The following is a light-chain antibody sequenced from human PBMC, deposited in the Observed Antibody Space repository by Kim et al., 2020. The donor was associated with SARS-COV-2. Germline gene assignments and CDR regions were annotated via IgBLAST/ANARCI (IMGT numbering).Light chain of an antibody. J-gene: IGLJ3*02. CDR1: RANIGLQG. CDR2: RND. V-gene: IGLV10-54*01. Sequence: QTATVTSPGNRANIGLQGAAWLQQHQGHPPKVLSYRNDSRPSGISERFSASRSGITASLTISGLQSEDEADYYCLAWDSSLATWVFGGGTQLTVL. CDR3: LAWDSSLATWV.